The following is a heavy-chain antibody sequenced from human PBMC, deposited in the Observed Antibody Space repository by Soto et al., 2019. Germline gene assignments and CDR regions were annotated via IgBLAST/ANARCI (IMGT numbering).Heavy chain of an antibody. J-gene: IGHJ5*02. D-gene: IGHD3-9*01. CDR2: IVVGSGNT. V-gene: IGHV1-58*01. CDR3: AADWADWLSSTNWFDP. Sequence: SVKVSCKASGFTFTSSAVQWVRQARGQRLEWIGWIVVGSGNTNYAQKFQERVTITRDMSTSTAYMELSSLRSEDTAVYYFAADWADWLSSTNWFDPWGQGTLVTVSS. CDR1: GFTFTSSA.